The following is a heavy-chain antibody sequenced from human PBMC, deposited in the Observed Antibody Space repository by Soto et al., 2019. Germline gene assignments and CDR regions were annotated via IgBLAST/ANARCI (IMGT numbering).Heavy chain of an antibody. V-gene: IGHV2-26*01. CDR1: GFSLSNARMG. D-gene: IGHD5-12*01. CDR2: IVSNDEK. J-gene: IGHJ4*02. CDR3: ARTFREDGYNSGIDY. Sequence: QVTLKESGPVLVKPTETLTLTCTVSGFSLSNARMGVSWIRQPPGKALEWLAHIVSNDEKSYSTSLKSRLTISKDTSKSQVVLTMTNMDPVDTATYYCARTFREDGYNSGIDYWGQGTLVTVSS.